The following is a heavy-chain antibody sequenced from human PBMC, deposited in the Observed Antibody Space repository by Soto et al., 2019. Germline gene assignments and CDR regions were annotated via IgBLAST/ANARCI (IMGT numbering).Heavy chain of an antibody. CDR3: ARDCTYCGGDTGREAFDI. D-gene: IGHD2-21*01. CDR1: GYTFNIYA. CDR2: MNAGNGNT. Sequence: ASVKVSCKASGYTFNIYAIHWVRQAPGRRPEWMGWMNAGNGNTEYSPKFHGRVTMTRDRYARAAYMELSGLTSEDTAVYYCARDCTYCGGDTGREAFDIWGQ. J-gene: IGHJ3*02. V-gene: IGHV1-3*01.